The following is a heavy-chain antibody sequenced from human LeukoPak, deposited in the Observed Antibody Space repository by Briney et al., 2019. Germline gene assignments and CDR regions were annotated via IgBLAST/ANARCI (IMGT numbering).Heavy chain of an antibody. D-gene: IGHD6-13*01. Sequence: SETLSLTCTVSGGSLSSSSYYWGWIRQPPGKGLEWIGSIYYSGSTYYNPSLKSRVTISVDTSKNQFSLKLSSVTAADTAVYYCARDSPAPVAAADNWGQETLVTVSS. V-gene: IGHV4-39*07. CDR3: ARDSPAPVAAADN. J-gene: IGHJ4*02. CDR2: IYYSGST. CDR1: GGSLSSSSYY.